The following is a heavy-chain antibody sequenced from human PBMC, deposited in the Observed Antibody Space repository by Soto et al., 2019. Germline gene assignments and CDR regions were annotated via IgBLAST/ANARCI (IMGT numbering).Heavy chain of an antibody. CDR2: INAGNGNT. D-gene: IGHD3-10*01. CDR1: GYTFTSYA. Sequence: QVQLVQSGAEVKKPGASVKVSCKASGYTFTSYAMHWVRQAPGQRLEWMGWINAGNGNTKYSQKFKGRVTITRDTSASTAYMEVSSLRSEDTAVYYCASLWFGDMDVWGQGTTVTVSS. V-gene: IGHV1-3*01. J-gene: IGHJ6*02. CDR3: ASLWFGDMDV.